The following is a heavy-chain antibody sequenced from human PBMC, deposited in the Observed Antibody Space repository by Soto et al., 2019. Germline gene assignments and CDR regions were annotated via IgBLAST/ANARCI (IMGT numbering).Heavy chain of an antibody. Sequence: QVQLVESGGGVVQPGRSLRLSCAASGFTFSSYAMHWVRQAPGKGLEWVAVISYDGSNKYYADSVKGRFTISRDNSKNTLYLQMNSLRAEDTAVYYCARGGFEHYYDSSGYPDDAFDIWGQGTMVTVSS. CDR2: ISYDGSNK. J-gene: IGHJ3*02. D-gene: IGHD3-22*01. CDR1: GFTFSSYA. V-gene: IGHV3-30-3*01. CDR3: ARGGFEHYYDSSGYPDDAFDI.